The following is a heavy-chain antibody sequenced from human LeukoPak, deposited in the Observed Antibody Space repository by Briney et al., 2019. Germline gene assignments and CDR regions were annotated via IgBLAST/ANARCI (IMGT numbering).Heavy chain of an antibody. V-gene: IGHV1-2*02. CDR2: INPNSGGT. J-gene: IGHJ4*02. CDR3: ARNLNYYDSSS. D-gene: IGHD3-22*01. Sequence: ASXXVSCKASGYTFTGYYMHWVRQAPGQGLEWMGWINPNSGGTNYAQKFQGRVTMTRDTSISTAYMELSRLRSDDTAVYYCARNLNYYDSSSWGQGTLVTVSS. CDR1: GYTFTGYY.